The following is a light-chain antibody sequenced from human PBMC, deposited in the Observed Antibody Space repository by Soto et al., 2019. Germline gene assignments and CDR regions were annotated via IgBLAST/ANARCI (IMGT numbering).Light chain of an antibody. CDR1: SSDVGKYNL. CDR2: EVN. J-gene: IGLJ3*02. Sequence: QSALTQPASVSGSPGQSITISCTGASSDVGKYNLVSWYQRHPGKAPKLIIYEVNKRPSGVSNRFSGSKSGNTASLTISGLQAEDEADYSCCSFAPGVTWVFGGGTKLTVL. V-gene: IGLV2-23*02. CDR3: CSFAPGVTWV.